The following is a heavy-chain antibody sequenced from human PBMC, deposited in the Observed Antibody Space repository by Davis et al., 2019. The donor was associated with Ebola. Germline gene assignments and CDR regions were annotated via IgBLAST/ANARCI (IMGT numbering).Heavy chain of an antibody. CDR2: IYHSGSV. D-gene: IGHD5-18*01. J-gene: IGHJ4*02. V-gene: IGHV4/OR15-8*01. Sequence: SETLSLTCVVSGGSISSGHWWSWVRQSPGKGLEWIGEIYHSGSVNYNPSLKSRVTISIDKSNNRFSLKVTSVTAADAAVYYCARDIMDSSMIYFDSWGQGTLVTVSS. CDR1: GGSISSGHW. CDR3: ARDIMDSSMIYFDS.